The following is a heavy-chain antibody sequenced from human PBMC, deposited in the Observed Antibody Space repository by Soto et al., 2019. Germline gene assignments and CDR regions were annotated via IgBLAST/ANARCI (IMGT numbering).Heavy chain of an antibody. CDR2: IYYSGST. CDR1: GCSISISSYY. V-gene: IGHV4-39*01. CDR3: ARQLVDWDDFDY. Sequence: SETLSLTCTVSGCSISISSYYWCWILQPPGKGLEWIGSIYYSGSTYYNPSLKSRVTISVDTSKNQFSLKLSSVTAADTAVYYCARQLVDWDDFDYWGQGTLVTVSS. J-gene: IGHJ4*02. D-gene: IGHD3-9*01.